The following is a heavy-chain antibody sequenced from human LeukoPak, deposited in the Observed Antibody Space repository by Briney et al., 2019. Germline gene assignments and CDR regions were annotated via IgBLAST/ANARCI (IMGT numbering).Heavy chain of an antibody. CDR1: GYTFTYYA. CDR2: ISAYNGNK. V-gene: IGHV1-18*01. D-gene: IGHD6-6*01. CDR3: ARDHASSPAARPDY. Sequence: ASVKVSCKASGYTFTYYAISWVRQAPGQGLEWMGWISAYNGNKNYAQKLQGRVTMTTYTSTRTAYMELRSLRSDDTAMYYCARDHASSPAARPDYWGQGTLVTVSS. J-gene: IGHJ4*02.